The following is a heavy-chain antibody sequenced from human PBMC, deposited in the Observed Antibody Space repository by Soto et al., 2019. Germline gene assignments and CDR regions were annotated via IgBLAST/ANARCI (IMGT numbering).Heavy chain of an antibody. V-gene: IGHV1-3*01. Sequence: ASVKVSCKASGYTFTSYAMHWVRQAPGQRLEWMGWINAGNGNTKYSQKFQGRVTITRDTSASTAYMELSSLRSEDTAVYYCARRIAVAATFDYWGQGTLVTVSS. CDR2: INAGNGNT. D-gene: IGHD6-19*01. CDR1: GYTFTSYA. CDR3: ARRIAVAATFDY. J-gene: IGHJ4*02.